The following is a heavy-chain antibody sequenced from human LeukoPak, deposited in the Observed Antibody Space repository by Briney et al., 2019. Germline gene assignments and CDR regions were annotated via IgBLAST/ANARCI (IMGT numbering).Heavy chain of an antibody. J-gene: IGHJ4*02. D-gene: IGHD3-10*01. CDR3: ARVTMVRGVTFDY. V-gene: IGHV4-38-2*02. Sequence: PSETLSLTCTVSGYSISSGYYWGWIRRPPGKGLEWIGSIYHSGSTYYNPSLKSRVTISVDTSKNQFSLKLSSVTAADTAVYYCARVTMVRGVTFDYWGQGTLVTVSS. CDR1: GYSISSGYY. CDR2: IYHSGST.